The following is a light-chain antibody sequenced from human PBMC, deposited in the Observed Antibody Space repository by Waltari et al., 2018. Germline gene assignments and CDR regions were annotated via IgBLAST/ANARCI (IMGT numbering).Light chain of an antibody. CDR3: AVWDDSLSGWV. CDR1: DSNIGSNT. V-gene: IGLV1-44*01. Sequence: QSVLTQPPSASGTPGQRITISCSGSDSNIGSNTVNWYQHLPGPAPNLFSFGNGRRPSGVPGRFSGTKSGTSASLAISGLQAEDEADYYCAVWDDSLSGWVFGGGTKVTV. CDR2: GNG. J-gene: IGLJ3*02.